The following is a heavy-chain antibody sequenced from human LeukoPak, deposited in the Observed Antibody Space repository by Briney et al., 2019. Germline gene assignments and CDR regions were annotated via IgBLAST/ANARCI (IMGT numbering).Heavy chain of an antibody. CDR3: ARAAEVVTALFDY. CDR1: GYTFTGYY. J-gene: IGHJ4*02. Sequence: ASVKVSCKASGYTFTGYYMHWVRQAPGQGLEWMGRINPNSGGTNYAQKFQGRVTMTRDTSISTAYMELSRLRSDDTAVYYCARAAEVVTALFDYWGQGTLVTVSS. V-gene: IGHV1-2*06. D-gene: IGHD2-15*01. CDR2: INPNSGGT.